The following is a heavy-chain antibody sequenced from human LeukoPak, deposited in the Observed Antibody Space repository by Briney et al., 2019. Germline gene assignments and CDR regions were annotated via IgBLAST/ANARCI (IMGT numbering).Heavy chain of an antibody. CDR1: GFTFSSYA. D-gene: IGHD1-26*01. CDR3: AKDHVVGATTGVYFDY. CDR2: ISGSGGST. V-gene: IGHV3-23*01. J-gene: IGHJ4*02. Sequence: GGPLRLSCAASGFTFSSYAMSWVRQAPGKGLEWVSAISGSGGSTYYADSVKGRFTISRDNSKNTLYLQMNSLRAEDTAVYYCAKDHVVGATTGVYFDYWGQGTLVTVSS.